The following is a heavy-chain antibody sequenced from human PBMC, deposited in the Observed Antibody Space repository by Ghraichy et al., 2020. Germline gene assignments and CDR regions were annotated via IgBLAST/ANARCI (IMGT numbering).Heavy chain of an antibody. J-gene: IGHJ4*02. V-gene: IGHV3-74*01. CDR2: INSDGSST. Sequence: GGSLRLSCAASGFTFSSYWMHWVRQAPGKGLVWVSRINSDGSSTSYADSVKGRFTISRDNAKNTLYLQMNSLRAEDTAVYYCARDNNYYGSGSYYNVWGQGTLVTVSS. CDR1: GFTFSSYW. CDR3: ARDNNYYGSGSYYNV. D-gene: IGHD3-10*01.